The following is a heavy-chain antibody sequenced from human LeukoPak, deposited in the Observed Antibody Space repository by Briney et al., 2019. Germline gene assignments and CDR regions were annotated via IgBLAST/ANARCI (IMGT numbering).Heavy chain of an antibody. CDR1: GGSISSYY. D-gene: IGHD2-2*01. Sequence: PSETLSLTCTVSGGSISSYYWSWIRQPAGKGLEWIGRIYTSGSTNYNPSLKSRVTMSVDTSKNQFSLKLSSVAAADTAVYYCARVDIVVVPAAADYYYYYYMDVWGKGTTVTISS. CDR3: ARVDIVVVPAAADYYYYYYMDV. V-gene: IGHV4-4*07. J-gene: IGHJ6*03. CDR2: IYTSGST.